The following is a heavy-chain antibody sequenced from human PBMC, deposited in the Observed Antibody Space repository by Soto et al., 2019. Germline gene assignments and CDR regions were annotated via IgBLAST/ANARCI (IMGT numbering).Heavy chain of an antibody. V-gene: IGHV3-15*07. D-gene: IGHD1-1*01. J-gene: IGHJ4*02. CDR2: VKTTADGGTT. CDR1: GFTFTNAW. CDR3: TSRIKTTNDY. Sequence: EVQLVESGGGLVKPGESLRLSCAASGFTFTNAWMNWVRQAPGKGPEWVGRVKTTADGGTTDYAAPAKGRFTISRDDSINTVYLQMNSLKIEDTAVYYCTSRIKTTNDYWGQGTLVTVSS.